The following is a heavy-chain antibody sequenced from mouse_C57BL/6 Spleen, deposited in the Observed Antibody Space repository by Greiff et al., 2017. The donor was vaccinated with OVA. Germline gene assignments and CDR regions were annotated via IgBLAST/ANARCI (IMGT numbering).Heavy chain of an antibody. CDR2: INPNNGGT. V-gene: IGHV1-18*01. J-gene: IGHJ2*01. CDR1: GYTFTDYN. CDR3: ARYGYDYDFYFDY. D-gene: IGHD2-4*01. Sequence: EVQLQQSGPELVKPGASVKIPCKASGYTFTDYNMDWVKQSHGKSLEWIGDINPNNGGTIYNQKFKGKATLTVDKSSSTAYMELRSLTSEDTAVYYCARYGYDYDFYFDYWGQGTTLTVSS.